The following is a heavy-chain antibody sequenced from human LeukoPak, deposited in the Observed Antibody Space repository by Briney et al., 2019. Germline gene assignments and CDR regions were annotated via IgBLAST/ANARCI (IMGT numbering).Heavy chain of an antibody. V-gene: IGHV4-34*01. CDR2: INHSGST. Sequence: SETLSLTCAVYGGSFSGYYWSWIRQPPGKGLEWIGEINHSGSTNYNPSLKSRVTISVDTSKNQFSLKLSSVTAADTAVYYCARGHPDIVGATDWFDPWGQGTLVTVSS. D-gene: IGHD1-26*01. CDR3: ARGHPDIVGATDWFDP. J-gene: IGHJ5*02. CDR1: GGSFSGYY.